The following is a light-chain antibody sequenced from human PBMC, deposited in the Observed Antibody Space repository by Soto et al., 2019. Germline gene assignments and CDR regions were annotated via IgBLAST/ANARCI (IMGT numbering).Light chain of an antibody. CDR2: DAS. CDR1: QSVNSY. Sequence: EVVLTQSPATLSLSPGERATLSCRASQSVNSYLAWYQQRPGQAPRLLIYDASNRATGVPARFSGTGAGTDFTLTISSLEPEDFAFYYCQQRNSWPITFGQGTRLEIK. J-gene: IGKJ5*01. CDR3: QQRNSWPIT. V-gene: IGKV3-11*01.